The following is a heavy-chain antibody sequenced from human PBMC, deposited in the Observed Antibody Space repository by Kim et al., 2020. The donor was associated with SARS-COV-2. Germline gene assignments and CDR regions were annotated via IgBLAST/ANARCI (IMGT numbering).Heavy chain of an antibody. Sequence: SVKVSCKASGGTFSSYAISWVRQAPGQGLEWMGGIIPIFGTANYAQKFQGRVTITADESTSTAYMELSSLRSEDTAVYYCARDSYYYDSSGYYLFDYWGQGTLVTVSS. CDR2: IIPIFGTA. CDR3: ARDSYYYDSSGYYLFDY. CDR1: GGTFSSYA. J-gene: IGHJ4*02. V-gene: IGHV1-69*13. D-gene: IGHD3-22*01.